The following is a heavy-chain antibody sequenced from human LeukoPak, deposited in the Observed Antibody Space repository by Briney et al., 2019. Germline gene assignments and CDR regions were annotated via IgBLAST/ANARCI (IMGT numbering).Heavy chain of an antibody. CDR1: GFTFSSYA. Sequence: GSLRLSCAASGFTFSSYAMHWVRQAPGKGLEWVSVIYSGGSTYYADSVKGRFTISRDTSKNTLYLQMNSLRAEDTAVYYCARVKDTAIPYYFDYWGQGTLVTVSS. CDR2: IYSGGST. D-gene: IGHD5-18*01. CDR3: ARVKDTAIPYYFDY. V-gene: IGHV3-53*01. J-gene: IGHJ4*02.